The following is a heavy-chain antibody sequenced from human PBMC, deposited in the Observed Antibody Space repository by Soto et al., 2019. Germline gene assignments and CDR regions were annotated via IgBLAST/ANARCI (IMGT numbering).Heavy chain of an antibody. CDR1: GGSISSSRYY. V-gene: IGHV4-39*01. CDR3: ARHSYYYGSTYGCWLDP. CDR2: IYYSGST. Sequence: PSETRSVNCSVSGGSISSSRYYWGWIRQPPGKGLEWIGSIYYSGSTYYNPSLKSRVTISVDTSKNQFSLKLSSVTAADTAVYYCARHSYYYGSTYGCWLDPWGQGTLVTVSS. J-gene: IGHJ5*02. D-gene: IGHD3-10*01.